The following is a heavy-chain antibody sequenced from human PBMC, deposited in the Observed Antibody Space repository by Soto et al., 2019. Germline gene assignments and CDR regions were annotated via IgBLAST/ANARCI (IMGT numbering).Heavy chain of an antibody. V-gene: IGHV3-7*05. CDR2: IKQDGSEK. D-gene: IGHD3-9*01. J-gene: IGHJ3*02. CDR1: GFTFSSYW. CDR3: AGVRYFDWLLYSLGDDAFDI. Sequence: GGSLRLSCAASGFTFSSYWMSWVRQAPGKGLEWVANIKQDGSEKYYVDSVKGRFTISRDNAKKSLYLQMNSLRAEGTAVYYCAGVRYFDWLLYSLGDDAFDIWGQGTMVTVSS.